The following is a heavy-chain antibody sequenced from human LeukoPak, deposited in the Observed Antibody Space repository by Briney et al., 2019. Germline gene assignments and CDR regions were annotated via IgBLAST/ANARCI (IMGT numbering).Heavy chain of an antibody. J-gene: IGHJ4*02. V-gene: IGHV1-2*02. CDR3: ARDRGYDFRSGFHQWYFDY. D-gene: IGHD3-3*01. CDR2: INPNSDGT. Sequence: ASVKVSCKASGYTFTDYYIHWVRQAPGQGLEWMGWINPNSDGTNFAQNLQGRVTLTRDTSNSTAYMGLTRLRSDDTAVYYCARDRGYDFRSGFHQWYFDYWGQGTLVTVSS. CDR1: GYTFTDYY.